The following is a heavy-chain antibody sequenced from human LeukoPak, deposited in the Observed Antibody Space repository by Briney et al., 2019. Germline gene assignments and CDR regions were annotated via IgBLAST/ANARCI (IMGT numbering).Heavy chain of an antibody. D-gene: IGHD1-14*01. CDR1: GYTFTSYG. CDR2: ISAYNGNT. CDR3: ARQGDITSRFYYYYGMDV. Sequence: GASVKVSCKASGYTFTSYGISWVRQAPGQGLEWMGWISAYNGNTNYAQKLQGRVTMTTDTSTSTAYMELRSLRSDDTAVYYCARQGDITSRFYYYYGMDVWGQGTTVTVSS. J-gene: IGHJ6*02. V-gene: IGHV1-18*01.